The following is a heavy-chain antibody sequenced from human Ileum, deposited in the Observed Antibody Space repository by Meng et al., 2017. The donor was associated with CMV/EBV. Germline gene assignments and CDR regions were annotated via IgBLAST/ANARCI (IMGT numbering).Heavy chain of an antibody. J-gene: IGHJ5*02. CDR1: GFTFDDYG. Sequence: SLKISCAASGFTFDDYGMNWVRQAPGKGLEWVSGINWNSDRIAYADSVKGRFTISRDNAENSLYLQMNSLRHDAMAVYFCTKDGGRISVSWGLGTLVTVSS. CDR3: TKDGGRISVS. CDR2: INWNSDRI. V-gene: IGHV3-9*03. D-gene: IGHD2-15*01.